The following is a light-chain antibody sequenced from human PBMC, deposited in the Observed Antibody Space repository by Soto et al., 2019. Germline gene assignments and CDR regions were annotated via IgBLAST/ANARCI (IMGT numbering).Light chain of an antibody. V-gene: IGLV2-14*01. CDR1: TSDVGGYNY. Sequence: QSVLTQPASVSGSPGQSITISCTGTTSDVGGYNYVSWFQQHPGKAPKLIIYDVSDRPSGVSNRFSGSKSGNTASLTISGLQAEDEADYFCSSYTSSTTPYVFGTGTEVTVL. CDR2: DVS. CDR3: SSYTSSTTPYV. J-gene: IGLJ1*01.